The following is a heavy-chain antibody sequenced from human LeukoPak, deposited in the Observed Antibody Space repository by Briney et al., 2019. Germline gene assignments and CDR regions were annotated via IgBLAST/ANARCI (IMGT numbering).Heavy chain of an antibody. V-gene: IGHV3-11*01. J-gene: IGHJ4*02. Sequence: GGFLRLSCVGSGFTFSDYYMSWIRQAPGKGLEWVSYISSSGSTIYYADSVKGRFTISRDNAKNSLYLQMNSLRAEDTAVYYCARDSCGGSCYDYWGQGTLVTVSS. CDR3: ARDSCGGSCYDY. D-gene: IGHD2-15*01. CDR1: GFTFSDYY. CDR2: ISSSGSTI.